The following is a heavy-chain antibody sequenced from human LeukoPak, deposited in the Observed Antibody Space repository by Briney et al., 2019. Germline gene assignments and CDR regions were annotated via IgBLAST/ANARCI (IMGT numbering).Heavy chain of an antibody. V-gene: IGHV4-34*01. D-gene: IGHD1-14*01. CDR1: GGSFSGYY. J-gene: IGHJ4*02. Sequence: SETLSLTCAVYGGSFSGYYWSWIRQPPGKGLEWIGEINHSGSTNYNPSLKSRVTISVGTSKNQFSLKLSPVTAADTAVYYCARGGIVDYWGQGTLVTVSS. CDR3: ARGGIVDY. CDR2: INHSGST.